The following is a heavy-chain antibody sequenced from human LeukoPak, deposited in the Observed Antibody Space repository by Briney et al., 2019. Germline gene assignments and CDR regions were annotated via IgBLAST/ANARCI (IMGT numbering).Heavy chain of an antibody. CDR1: GFNFSIYW. J-gene: IGHJ4*02. CDR2: INQDGSEK. V-gene: IGHV3-7*01. Sequence: PGGSLRLSCAPSGFNFSIYWMSWVRQAPGKGLEWVANINQDGSEKYYVDSVMGRFTISRDNDKNSLYLQMNSLRAEDTALYYCARAVSTGTVDYWGLGTLVTVSS. D-gene: IGHD6-13*01. CDR3: ARAVSTGTVDY.